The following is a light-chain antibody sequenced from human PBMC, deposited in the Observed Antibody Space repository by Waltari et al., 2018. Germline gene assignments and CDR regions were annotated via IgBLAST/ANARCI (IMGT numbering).Light chain of an antibody. Sequence: DIVMTQSPDSLTVSLGEWAPINCKHSQNVVNSANNKISLAWYQQKPGQSPKLLISWASIRESGVPDRFSGSGSATDFTLTISSLQAEDVAVYYCQQYYRVPFTFGPGTRVEIK. CDR3: QQYYRVPFT. CDR2: WAS. V-gene: IGKV4-1*01. J-gene: IGKJ3*01. CDR1: QNVVNSANNKIS.